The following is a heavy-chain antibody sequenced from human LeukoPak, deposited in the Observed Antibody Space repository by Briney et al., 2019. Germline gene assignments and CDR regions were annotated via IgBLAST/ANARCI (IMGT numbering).Heavy chain of an antibody. D-gene: IGHD3-16*01. CDR2: ISGGNT. CDR1: GFTFNKYD. V-gene: IGHV3-23*01. CDR3: AKDLYEREAADLFDP. Sequence: GGSLRLSCAASGFTFNKYDMSWVRQAPGKGLEWVSSISGGNTYYADSVKGRFTISRDNSKNTLYLQMNSLRAEDTAVYYCAKDLYEREAADLFDPWGQGILVTVSS. J-gene: IGHJ5*02.